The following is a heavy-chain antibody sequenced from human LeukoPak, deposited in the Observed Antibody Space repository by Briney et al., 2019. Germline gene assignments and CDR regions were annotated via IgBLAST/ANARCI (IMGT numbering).Heavy chain of an antibody. Sequence: GSLRLSCAASGFTFSSYAMSWVRQAPGKGLEWVSAISGSGGSTYYADSVKGRFTISRDNSKNTLYLQMNSLRAEDTALYYCAKDLVGAGYYFDYWGQGTLVTVSS. CDR1: GFTFSSYA. V-gene: IGHV3-23*01. CDR3: AKDLVGAGYYFDY. J-gene: IGHJ4*02. CDR2: ISGSGGST. D-gene: IGHD5-24*01.